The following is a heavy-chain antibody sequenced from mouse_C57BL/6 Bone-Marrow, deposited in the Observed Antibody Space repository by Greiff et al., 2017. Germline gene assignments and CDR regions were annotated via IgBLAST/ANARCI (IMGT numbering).Heavy chain of an antibody. CDR3: ARQMMVTTKYYAMDY. J-gene: IGHJ4*01. V-gene: IGHV5-2*01. CDR2: INSDGGST. CDR1: EYEFPSHD. Sequence: EVQLQQSGGGLVQPGESLKLSCESNEYEFPSHDMSWVRKTPEKRLELVAAINSDGGSTYYPDTMERRFIISRDNTKKTLYLQMSSLRSEDTALYYCARQMMVTTKYYAMDYWGQGTSVTVSS. D-gene: IGHD2-3*01.